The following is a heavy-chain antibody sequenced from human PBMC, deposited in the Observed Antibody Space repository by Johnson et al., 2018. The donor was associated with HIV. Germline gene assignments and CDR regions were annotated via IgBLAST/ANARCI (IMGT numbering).Heavy chain of an antibody. Sequence: VQLVESGGGLVQPGGSLRLSCTALGFTFETYCMTWVRQAPGRGLEWVANINEDGSQKYYVASVKGRLTISRDNAKNSLYLQMSSLRAEGAAVYYCAREPGWHAIDIWGQGTMVTVSS. D-gene: IGHD2-15*01. CDR2: INEDGSQK. CDR3: AREPGWHAIDI. J-gene: IGHJ3*02. CDR1: GFTFETYC. V-gene: IGHV3-7*04.